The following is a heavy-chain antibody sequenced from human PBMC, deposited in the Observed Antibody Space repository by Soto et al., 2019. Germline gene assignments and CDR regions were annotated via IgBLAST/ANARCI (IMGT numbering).Heavy chain of an antibody. J-gene: IGHJ6*02. Sequence: ESGGGVVQPGRSLRLSCAASGFTFSSYGMHWVRQAPGKGLEWVAVIWYDGSNKYYADSVKGRFTISRDNSKNTLYLQMNSLRAEDTAVYYCARGNYDFWSGYYVSGMDVWGQGTTVTVSS. CDR3: ARGNYDFWSGYYVSGMDV. V-gene: IGHV3-33*01. CDR2: IWYDGSNK. D-gene: IGHD3-3*01. CDR1: GFTFSSYG.